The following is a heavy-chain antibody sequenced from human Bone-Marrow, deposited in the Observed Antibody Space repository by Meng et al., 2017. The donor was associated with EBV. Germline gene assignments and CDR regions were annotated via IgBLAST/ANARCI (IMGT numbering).Heavy chain of an antibody. CDR2: IIPIFGTA. V-gene: IGHV1-69*01. J-gene: IGHJ2*01. Sequence: QVQLVQAGDEVKKPGSSVKVSCKASGGTFSSYATSWVRQAPGQGLEWMGAIIPIFGTANYAQKFQGRVTITADESTSTAYMELSSLRSEDTAVYYCARDPTPGVWYFDLWGRGTLVTVSS. D-gene: IGHD7-27*01. CDR3: ARDPTPGVWYFDL. CDR1: GGTFSSYA.